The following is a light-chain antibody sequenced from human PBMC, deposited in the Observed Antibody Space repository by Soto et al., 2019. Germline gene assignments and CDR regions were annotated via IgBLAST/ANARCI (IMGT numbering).Light chain of an antibody. V-gene: IGLV2-14*01. CDR1: NSDVGGYNY. Sequence: QSALTQPASVSGSPGQSITISCTGTNSDVGGYNYVSWYQQHPGKAPKLMIYEVSNRPSGVSNRFSGSKSDNTASLTISGLQAEDEADYYCSSYTSSSTRVVFGGGTKLTVL. J-gene: IGLJ2*01. CDR2: EVS. CDR3: SSYTSSSTRVV.